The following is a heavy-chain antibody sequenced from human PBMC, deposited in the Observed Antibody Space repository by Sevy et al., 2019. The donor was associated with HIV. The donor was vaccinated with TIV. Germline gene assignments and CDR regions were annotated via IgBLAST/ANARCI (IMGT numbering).Heavy chain of an antibody. V-gene: IGHV1-18*04. CDR3: ARDKLNSFYDFWSGNYMDV. CDR2: ISAYNGNT. J-gene: IGHJ6*03. D-gene: IGHD3-3*01. Sequence: ASVKVSCKASGYTFTSYGISCVRQAPGQGLEWMGWISAYNGNTNYAQKLQGRVTMTTDTSTSTAYMELRSLRSDDTAVYYCARDKLNSFYDFWSGNYMDVWGKGTTVTVSS. CDR1: GYTFTSYG.